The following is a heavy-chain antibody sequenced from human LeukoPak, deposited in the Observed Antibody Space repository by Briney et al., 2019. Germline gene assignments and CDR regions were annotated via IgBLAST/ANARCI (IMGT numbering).Heavy chain of an antibody. J-gene: IGHJ4*02. CDR3: ARDFDYLLSDY. V-gene: IGHV3-7*01. CDR2: IKQDGSEK. Sequence: TGGSLRLSCAASGFTFSNAWMSWIRQAPGKGLEWVANIKQDGSEKYYVDSVKGRFTISRDNAKNSLYLQMNSLRAEDTAVYYCARDFDYLLSDYWGQGTLVTVSS. CDR1: GFTFSNAW. D-gene: IGHD3-9*01.